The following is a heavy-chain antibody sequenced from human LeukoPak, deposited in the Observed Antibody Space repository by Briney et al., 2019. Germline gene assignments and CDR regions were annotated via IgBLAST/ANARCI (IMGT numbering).Heavy chain of an antibody. CDR3: AKPYYYDSSDSLGGDY. D-gene: IGHD3-22*01. CDR2: ISGSGGST. J-gene: IGHJ4*02. CDR1: GFTFSSFG. V-gene: IGHV3-23*01. Sequence: QPGGSLRLSCAASGFTFSSFGMSWVRQAPEKGLEWVSAISGSGGSTYYADSVKGRFTISRDNSKNTLYLQMNSLRAEDTAVYYCAKPYYYDSSDSLGGDYWGQGTLVTVSS.